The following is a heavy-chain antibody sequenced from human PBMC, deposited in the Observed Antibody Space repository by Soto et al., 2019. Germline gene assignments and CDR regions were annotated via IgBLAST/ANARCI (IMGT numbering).Heavy chain of an antibody. Sequence: GGSLRLSCAASGFTFSSHSINWVRQAPGKGLEWVSYISGSGATKYYADSVKGRFTISRDNARNSLYLQMSSLSDEDTAVYYCARESEDLTSNFDYWGQGTLVTVSS. CDR2: ISGSGATK. CDR3: ARESEDLTSNFDY. J-gene: IGHJ4*02. V-gene: IGHV3-48*02. CDR1: GFTFSSHS.